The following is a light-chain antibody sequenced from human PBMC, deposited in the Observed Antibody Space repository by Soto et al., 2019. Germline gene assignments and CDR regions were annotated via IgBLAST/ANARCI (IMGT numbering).Light chain of an antibody. J-gene: IGLJ1*01. Sequence: SYELTQPPSVSVAPEKTATITCGGNNIGNKRVHWYRQKPGQAPVLLISYDSDRPSGIPERFSGSNSENTATLTISRVEAGDEADYYCQVWAIMTDNYVFGRGTKVTVL. CDR2: YDS. CDR3: QVWAIMTDNYV. V-gene: IGLV3-21*04. CDR1: NIGNKR.